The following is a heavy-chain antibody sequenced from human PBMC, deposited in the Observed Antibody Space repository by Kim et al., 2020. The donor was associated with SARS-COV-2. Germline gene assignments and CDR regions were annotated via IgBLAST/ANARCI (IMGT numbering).Heavy chain of an antibody. Sequence: SETLSLTCTVSGGSISSYYWSWIRQPPGKGLEWIGYIYYSGSTNYNPSLRSRVTISVDTSKNQFSLKLSSVTAADTAVCYCARDRGVATTDGMDVWAKGP. J-gene: IGHJ6*02. V-gene: IGHV4-59*13. CDR3: ARDRGVATTDGMDV. CDR1: GGSISSYY. D-gene: IGHD5-12*01. CDR2: IYYSGST.